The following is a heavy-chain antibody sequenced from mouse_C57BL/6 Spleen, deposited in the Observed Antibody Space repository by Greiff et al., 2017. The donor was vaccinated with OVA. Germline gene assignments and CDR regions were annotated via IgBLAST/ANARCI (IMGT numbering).Heavy chain of an antibody. D-gene: IGHD3-2*02. Sequence: QVHLQQSGAELVKPGASVKLSCKASGYTFTEYTIHWVKQRSGQGLEWIGWFYPGSGSIKYNEKFKDKATLTADKSSSTVYMKLSRLTSEDSAGYFCAKHEGQLRPLDDWGKGTTLTVSS. V-gene: IGHV1-62-2*01. CDR2: FYPGSGSI. CDR1: GYTFTEYT. J-gene: IGHJ2*01. CDR3: AKHEGQLRPLDD.